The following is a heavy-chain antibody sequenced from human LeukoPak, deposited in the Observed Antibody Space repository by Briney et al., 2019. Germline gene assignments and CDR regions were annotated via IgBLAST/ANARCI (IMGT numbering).Heavy chain of an antibody. D-gene: IGHD3-16*02. V-gene: IGHV1-18*01. CDR3: ARAGVNIGGIIVNSLDS. Sequence: ASVKVSRKTSGYTFTNFGISWVRQAPGQGPEWMGWISGHNGNTKYAKNLQDRVKMTIDTSTTTAYMELRSLTSDDTGVYYCARAGVNIGGIIVNSLDSWGQGTLVTVSS. J-gene: IGHJ4*02. CDR2: ISGHNGNT. CDR1: GYTFTNFG.